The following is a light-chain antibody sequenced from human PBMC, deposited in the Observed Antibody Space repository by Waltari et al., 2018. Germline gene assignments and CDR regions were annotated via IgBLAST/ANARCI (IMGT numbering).Light chain of an antibody. Sequence: EIVMTQSPATLSVSPGERATLSCRASQSVSSNLAWYQQKPGQAPRLLIYGASTRATGIPARFSGSVSWTEFTLTISSLQSADFAVYYCQQYNNWPPYTFGQGTKLEIK. V-gene: IGKV3D-15*01. CDR2: GAS. J-gene: IGKJ2*01. CDR1: QSVSSN. CDR3: QQYNNWPPYT.